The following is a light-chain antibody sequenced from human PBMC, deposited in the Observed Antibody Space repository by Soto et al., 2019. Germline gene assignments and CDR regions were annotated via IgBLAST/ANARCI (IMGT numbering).Light chain of an antibody. CDR1: QGIRNY. J-gene: IGKJ1*01. V-gene: IGKV1-6*01. Sequence: AIQMTQSPSSLSASVGDRVNITCRASQGIRNYLGWYQQKAGKAPNLLISGASTLQIGVPSRFSGSGSGTDFTLTINSLQPEDFANYYCLHDYNYPRTFGQGTRVDVK. CDR2: GAS. CDR3: LHDYNYPRT.